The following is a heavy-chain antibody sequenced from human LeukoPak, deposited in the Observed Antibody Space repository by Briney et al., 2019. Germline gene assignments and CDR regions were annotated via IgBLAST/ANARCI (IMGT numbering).Heavy chain of an antibody. CDR1: GGSFSGYY. D-gene: IGHD3-10*01. Sequence: PSETLSLTCAVYGGSFSGYYWSWIRQPPGKGLEWIGEINHSGSTNYNPSLKSRVTISVDTSKNQFSLKLSSVTAADTAVYYCARDKSRTYGSADAFDIWGQGTMVTVSS. CDR3: ARDKSRTYGSADAFDI. J-gene: IGHJ3*02. V-gene: IGHV4-34*01. CDR2: INHSGST.